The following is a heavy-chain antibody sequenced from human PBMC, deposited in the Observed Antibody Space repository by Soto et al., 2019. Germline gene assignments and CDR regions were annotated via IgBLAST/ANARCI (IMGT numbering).Heavy chain of an antibody. CDR3: ARDIVVVPAATPYYYYGMDV. Sequence: QVQLVQSGAEVKKPGASVKVSCKASGYTFTSYGISWVRQAPGQGLEWMGWISAYNGNTNYAQKRQGRVTMTTDTSTSTDYMELRSLRSDDTAVYYCARDIVVVPAATPYYYYGMDVWGQGTTVTVSS. J-gene: IGHJ6*02. V-gene: IGHV1-18*04. CDR1: GYTFTSYG. CDR2: ISAYNGNT. D-gene: IGHD2-2*01.